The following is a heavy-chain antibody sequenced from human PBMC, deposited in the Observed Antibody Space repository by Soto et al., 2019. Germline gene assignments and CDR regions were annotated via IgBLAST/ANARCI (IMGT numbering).Heavy chain of an antibody. CDR2: INTYNDDT. J-gene: IGHJ4*02. D-gene: IGHD6-19*01. Sequence: QVQLVQSGAEVREPGASVKVSCKASRYAFSNYGINWVRQAPGQGLEWMGWINTYNDDTDYAQNLQGRVTMTTDTSPSTAYMELTSLRSDDTAVYYCAREPYSSGGYRRSDSPRLDYWGQGTLVTVSS. CDR3: AREPYSSGGYRRSDSPRLDY. CDR1: RYAFSNYG. V-gene: IGHV1-18*01.